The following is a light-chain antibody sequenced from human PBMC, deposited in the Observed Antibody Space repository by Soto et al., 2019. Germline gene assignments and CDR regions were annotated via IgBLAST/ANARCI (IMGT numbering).Light chain of an antibody. V-gene: IGKV3-11*01. CDR2: DAS. CDR3: QQRSNWLYT. CDR1: QSVGSY. J-gene: IGKJ2*01. Sequence: DIVLTQSPATLSLSPGERATLSCRASQSVGSYLAWYQQKPGQAPRLLIYDASNRATGIPARFSGSGSGTDFTLTISSLVPEDFAVYYCQQRSNWLYTFGQGTKLEIK.